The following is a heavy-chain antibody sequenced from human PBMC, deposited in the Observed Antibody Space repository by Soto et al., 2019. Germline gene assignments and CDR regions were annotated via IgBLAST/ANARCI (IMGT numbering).Heavy chain of an antibody. D-gene: IGHD6-13*01. Sequence: LGESLKISCKGSGYSFTSYWISWVRQMPGKGLEWMGRIDPSDSYTNYSPSFQGHVTISADKSISTAYLQWSSLKASDTAMYYCARRHSSSSAFDPWGQGTLVTVSS. J-gene: IGHJ5*02. CDR2: IDPSDSYT. CDR1: GYSFTSYW. V-gene: IGHV5-10-1*01. CDR3: ARRHSSSSAFDP.